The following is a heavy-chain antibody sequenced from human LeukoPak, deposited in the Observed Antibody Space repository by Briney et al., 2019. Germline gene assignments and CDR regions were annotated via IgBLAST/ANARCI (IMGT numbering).Heavy chain of an antibody. D-gene: IGHD3-10*01. CDR2: IYYSGST. Sequence: SETLSLTCTVSGGSISSSSYYWGWIRQPPGKGLEWIGSIYYSGSTYYNPSLKSRVTISVDTSKNQFSLKLSSVTAADTAVYYCAGRAFYYGSGSDWFDPWGQGTLVTVSS. V-gene: IGHV4-39*01. CDR1: GGSISSSSYY. J-gene: IGHJ5*02. CDR3: AGRAFYYGSGSDWFDP.